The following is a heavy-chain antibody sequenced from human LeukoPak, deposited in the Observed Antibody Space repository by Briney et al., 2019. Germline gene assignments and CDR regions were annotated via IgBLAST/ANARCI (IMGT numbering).Heavy chain of an antibody. D-gene: IGHD6-19*01. CDR2: IYASGST. V-gene: IGHV4-4*07. Sequence: SETLSLTCTVSGDSISSYDWSWIRQPAGKGLEWIGRIYASGSTSHNPSFKSRVTMSVDTSKNQFSLKLSSVTAADTAVYYCASNTGYSSGWAFDYWGQGTLVTVSS. CDR3: ASNTGYSSGWAFDY. CDR1: GDSISSYD. J-gene: IGHJ4*02.